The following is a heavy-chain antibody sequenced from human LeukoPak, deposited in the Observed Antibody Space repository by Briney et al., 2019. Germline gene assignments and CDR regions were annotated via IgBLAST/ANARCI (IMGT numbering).Heavy chain of an antibody. CDR3: ARAPRGVVDY. V-gene: IGHV3-74*01. CDR2: INSDVSST. J-gene: IGHJ4*02. D-gene: IGHD3-10*01. Sequence: PGRSLRLSCAASGFTFSSYWMHWVRQAPGKGLVWVSRINSDVSSTSYTDSVKGRFTISRDNAKNTRYLQMNSLRAEDTAVYYCARAPRGVVDYWGQGTLVTVSS. CDR1: GFTFSSYW.